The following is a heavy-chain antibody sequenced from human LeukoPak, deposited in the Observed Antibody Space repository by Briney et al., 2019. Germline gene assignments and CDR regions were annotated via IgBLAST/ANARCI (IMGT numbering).Heavy chain of an antibody. D-gene: IGHD3-10*01. Sequence: GGSLRLSCAASGFTVSSNYMNWVRQAPGKGLEWVSVLYSGGYTYYADSVKGRFTISRDNAKNSLYLQMNSLRAEDTAVYYCARKLLWFGESNNWFDPWGQGTLVTVSS. CDR1: GFTVSSNY. V-gene: IGHV3-53*01. CDR2: LYSGGYT. CDR3: ARKLLWFGESNNWFDP. J-gene: IGHJ5*02.